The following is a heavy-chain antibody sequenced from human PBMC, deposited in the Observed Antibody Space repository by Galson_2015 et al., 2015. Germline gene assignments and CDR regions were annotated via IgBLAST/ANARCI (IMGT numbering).Heavy chain of an antibody. CDR2: IYYSGST. CDR3: AGGHYDFWSGYFSGWFDP. CDR1: GGSISSYY. J-gene: IGHJ5*02. Sequence: TLSLTCTVSGGSISSYYWSWIRQPPGKGLEWIGYIYYSGSTNYNPSLKSRVTISVDTSKNQFSLKLSSVTAADTAVYYCAGGHYDFWSGYFSGWFDPWGQGTLVTVSS. V-gene: IGHV4-59*01. D-gene: IGHD3-3*01.